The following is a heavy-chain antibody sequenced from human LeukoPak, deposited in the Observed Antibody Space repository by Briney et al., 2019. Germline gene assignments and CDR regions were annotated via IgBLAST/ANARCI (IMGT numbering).Heavy chain of an antibody. J-gene: IGHJ4*02. V-gene: IGHV1-69*04. CDR2: IIPILGIA. CDR3: ARDLPLYGGFDY. Sequence: SVKVSCKASGGTFSSYAISWVRQAPGQGLEWMGRIIPILGIANYAQKFQGRVTITADKSTSTAYMELSSLKSEDTAVYYCARDLPLYGGFDYWGQGTLVTASS. D-gene: IGHD2-15*01. CDR1: GGTFSSYA.